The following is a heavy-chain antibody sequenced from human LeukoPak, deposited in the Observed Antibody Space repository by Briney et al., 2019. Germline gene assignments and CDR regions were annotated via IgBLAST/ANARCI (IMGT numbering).Heavy chain of an antibody. CDR2: ISAYNGNT. Sequence: ASVKVSCKASGYTFTSYGISWVRQAPGQGLEWMGWISAYNGNTNYAQKLQGRVTVTTDTSTSTAYMEMRSLRSDDTAVYYCARDLHSSGWYYFDYWGQGTLVTVSS. CDR1: GYTFTSYG. J-gene: IGHJ4*02. V-gene: IGHV1-18*01. CDR3: ARDLHSSGWYYFDY. D-gene: IGHD6-19*01.